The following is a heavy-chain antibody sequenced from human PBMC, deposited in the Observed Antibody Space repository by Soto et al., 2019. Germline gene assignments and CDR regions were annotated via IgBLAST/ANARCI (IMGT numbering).Heavy chain of an antibody. Sequence: QVQLVQSGAEVKKPGASVKVSCQASGYSFTSYGISGVRQAPGQGLEWMGWISAYNGNTKYAQKLQVRVTMTTDTSTSTAYMELRSLRSDDTAGYYCARDLAVALIDYWGQGTLVTVSS. V-gene: IGHV1-18*01. J-gene: IGHJ4*02. CDR2: ISAYNGNT. D-gene: IGHD6-19*01. CDR3: ARDLAVALIDY. CDR1: GYSFTSYG.